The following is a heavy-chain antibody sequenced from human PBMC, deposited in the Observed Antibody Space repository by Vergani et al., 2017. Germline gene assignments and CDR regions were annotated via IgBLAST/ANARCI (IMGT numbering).Heavy chain of an antibody. V-gene: IGHV3-30*03. D-gene: IGHD1-1*01. CDR1: GFPFSDYG. Sequence: MQLVESGGGLVQPGGSLRLSCSAAGFPFSDYGVHWVRQAPGKGLEWVSVISYDGNKKNYADSVKGRFTISRDNSKNTLYLEMNALRAEDTAVYYCARDFLTRVTTLDYYYMGVWGKGTTVTVSS. CDR3: ARDFLTRVTTLDYYYMGV. J-gene: IGHJ6*03. CDR2: ISYDGNKK.